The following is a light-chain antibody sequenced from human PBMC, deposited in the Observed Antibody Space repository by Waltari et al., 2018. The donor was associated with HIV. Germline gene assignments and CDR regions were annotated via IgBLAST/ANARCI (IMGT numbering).Light chain of an antibody. V-gene: IGLV3-21*02. J-gene: IGLJ2*01. CDR2: DDS. CDR1: NIGSKG. Sequence: SYVLTQPPSVSVAPGQTARITCGGNNIGSKGVHWYQQKPSQAPVLVVYDDSDRPSVIPERFSGSSSWNTATLTISRVEAGDEADFYCQVWDSSTDLRVFGGGTKLTVL. CDR3: QVWDSSTDLRV.